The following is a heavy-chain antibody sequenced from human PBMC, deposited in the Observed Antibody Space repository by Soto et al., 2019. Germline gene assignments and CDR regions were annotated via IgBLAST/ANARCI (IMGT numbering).Heavy chain of an antibody. Sequence: GGSLRLSCAASGFTFSSYAMSWVRQAPGKGLEWVSAISGSGGSTYYADSVKGRFTISRDNSKNTLYLQMNSLRAEDTAVYYCAKVPDFAHDFWSGYWDYWGQGTLVTVSS. V-gene: IGHV3-23*01. J-gene: IGHJ4*02. CDR2: ISGSGGST. CDR1: GFTFSSYA. D-gene: IGHD3-3*01. CDR3: AKVPDFAHDFWSGYWDY.